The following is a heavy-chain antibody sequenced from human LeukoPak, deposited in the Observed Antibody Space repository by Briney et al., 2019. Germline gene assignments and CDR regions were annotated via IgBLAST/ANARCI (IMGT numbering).Heavy chain of an antibody. V-gene: IGHV7-4-1*02. CDR3: ARDTVDEYSSGWYRYFDY. CDR1: GYTFTSYA. J-gene: IGHJ4*02. D-gene: IGHD6-19*01. CDR2: INTNTGNP. Sequence: ASVKVSCKASGYTFTSYAMNWVRQAPGQGLEWMGWINTNTGNPRYSQGFTGRFVFSLDTPVSTTYLQISSLKAEDTAVYYCARDTVDEYSSGWYRYFDYWGQGTLVTVSS.